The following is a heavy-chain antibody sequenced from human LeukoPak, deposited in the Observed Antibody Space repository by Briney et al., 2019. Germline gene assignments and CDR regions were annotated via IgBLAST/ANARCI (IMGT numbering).Heavy chain of an antibody. CDR3: ARQRAGSYYNFDY. J-gene: IGHJ4*02. Sequence: SETLSLTCAVSGGSISSNSYYWGWIRQPPGKGLEWIGSIYYSGSTYYNPSLKSRVTISVDTSKNQFSLKLSSVTAADTAVYYCARQRAGSYYNFDYWGQGTLVTVSS. D-gene: IGHD3-10*01. V-gene: IGHV4-39*01. CDR2: IYYSGST. CDR1: GGSISSNSYY.